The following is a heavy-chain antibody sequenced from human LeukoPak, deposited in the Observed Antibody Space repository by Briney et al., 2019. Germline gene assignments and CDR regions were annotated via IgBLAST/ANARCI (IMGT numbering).Heavy chain of an antibody. D-gene: IGHD1-26*01. CDR2: ISYDGSNK. CDR3: ARAQPSGSCFGNYFDY. J-gene: IGHJ4*02. V-gene: IGHV3-30*01. CDR1: GFTFSSYA. Sequence: GGSLRLSCAASGFTFSSYAMHWVRQAPGKGLEWVAVISYDGSNKYYADSVKGRFTISRDNSKNTLYLQMNSLRAEDTAVYYCARAQPSGSCFGNYFDYWGQGTLVTVSS.